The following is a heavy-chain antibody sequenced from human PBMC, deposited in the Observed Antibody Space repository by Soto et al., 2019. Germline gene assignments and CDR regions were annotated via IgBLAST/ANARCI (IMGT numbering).Heavy chain of an antibody. V-gene: IGHV3-30*18. J-gene: IGHJ6*02. Sequence: GGSLRLSCAASGFTFSTYGMHWVRQTPGKGLEWVAVISYDGTNKFYSDSVKGRFTISRDNFKNTLTLQMNSLRADDTAVYSCAKDLQSYGDYDYYCYGMHVWCLGTRVTVS. CDR3: AKDLQSYGDYDYYCYGMHV. CDR1: GFTFSTYG. CDR2: ISYDGTNK. D-gene: IGHD4-17*01.